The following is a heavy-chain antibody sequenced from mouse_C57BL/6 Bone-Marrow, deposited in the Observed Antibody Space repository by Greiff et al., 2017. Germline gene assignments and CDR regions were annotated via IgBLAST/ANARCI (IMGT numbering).Heavy chain of an antibody. J-gene: IGHJ4*01. CDR2: LYPGGGYT. CDR3: ARLGNYAMDY. CDR1: GYTFTNYW. V-gene: IGHV1-63*01. Sequence: QVQLQQSGAELVRPGTSVKMSCKASGYTFTNYWIGWAKQRPGHGLEWIGDLYPGGGYTNYNEKFKGKATLTADKSSSTAYMQFSSLTSEDSAIYYCARLGNYAMDYWGQGTSVTVSS.